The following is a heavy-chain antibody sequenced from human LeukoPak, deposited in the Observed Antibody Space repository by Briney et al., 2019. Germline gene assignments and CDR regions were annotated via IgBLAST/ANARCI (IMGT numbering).Heavy chain of an antibody. CDR2: IYYSGST. Sequence: SETLSLTCTVSGGSISSSSYYWGWIRQPPGKGLEWIGSIYYSGSTYYNPSLKSRVTISVDTSKNQFSLKLSSVTAADTAVYYCARVRGYLTRNWFDPWGQGTLVTVSS. D-gene: IGHD5-12*01. CDR3: ARVRGYLTRNWFDP. CDR1: GGSISSSSYY. V-gene: IGHV4-39*07. J-gene: IGHJ5*02.